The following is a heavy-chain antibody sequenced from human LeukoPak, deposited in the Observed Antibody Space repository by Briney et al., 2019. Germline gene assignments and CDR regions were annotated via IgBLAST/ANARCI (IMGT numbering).Heavy chain of an antibody. D-gene: IGHD4-17*01. Sequence: PGGSLRLPCAASGFTFSSYAMSWVRQAPGKGLEWVSAISGSGGSTYYADSVKGRFTISRDNSKNTLYLQMNSLRAEDTAVYYCAKTDYGDTYYFDYWGQGTLVTVSS. V-gene: IGHV3-23*01. CDR3: AKTDYGDTYYFDY. CDR1: GFTFSSYA. CDR2: ISGSGGST. J-gene: IGHJ4*02.